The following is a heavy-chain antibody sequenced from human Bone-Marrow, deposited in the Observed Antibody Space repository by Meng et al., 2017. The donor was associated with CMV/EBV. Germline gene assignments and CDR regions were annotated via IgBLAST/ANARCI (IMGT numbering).Heavy chain of an antibody. CDR2: ISGKNGHT. D-gene: IGHD3-10*01. Sequence: ASVKVSCKASGYTFTSYGISWVRQAPGQGLEWVGWISGKNGHTNYAQNLQGRVTMTTDTSTTTAYMELRSLRSDDTAVYYCARRSMFAGDGMDVWGQGTTVTVSS. CDR1: GYTFTSYG. J-gene: IGHJ6*02. CDR3: ARRSMFAGDGMDV. V-gene: IGHV1-18*01.